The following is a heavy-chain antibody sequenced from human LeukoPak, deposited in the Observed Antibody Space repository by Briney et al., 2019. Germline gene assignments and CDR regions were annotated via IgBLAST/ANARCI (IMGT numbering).Heavy chain of an antibody. CDR3: ATVSSREGYYGMDV. CDR2: FDPEDGET. CDR1: GYTLTELS. V-gene: IGHV1-24*01. J-gene: IGHJ6*02. D-gene: IGHD1-26*01. Sequence: ASVKVSCKVSGYTLTELSMHWVRQAPGKGLEWMGGFDPEDGETIYAQKFQGRVTMTEDTSTDTAYMELSSLRSEDTAVYYCATVSSREGYYGMDVWGQGTTVTVSS.